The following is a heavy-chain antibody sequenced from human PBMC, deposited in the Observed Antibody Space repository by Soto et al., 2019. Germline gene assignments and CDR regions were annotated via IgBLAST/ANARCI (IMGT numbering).Heavy chain of an antibody. D-gene: IGHD3-16*02. V-gene: IGHV4-4*02. CDR1: GGFISSTFW. J-gene: IGHJ5*02. CDR3: ATRPPHIVMHLLPFPS. Sequence: SATLCLTWAVSGGFISSTFWWTWVRQPPGTGLEWIGEVYHSGSTRYNPSLKSRVTISVDKPNNQFSLKLSSMTGADTAVYYCATRPPHIVMHLLPFPSWGQGTPVSVSS. CDR2: VYHSGST.